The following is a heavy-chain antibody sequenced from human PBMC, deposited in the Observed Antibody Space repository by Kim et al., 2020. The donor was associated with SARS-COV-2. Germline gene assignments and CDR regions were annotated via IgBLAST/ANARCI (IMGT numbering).Heavy chain of an antibody. V-gene: IGHV1-69*13. D-gene: IGHD6-19*01. Sequence: SVKVSCKASGGTFSSYAISWVRQAPGQGLEWMGGIIPIFGTANYTQKFQGRVTITADESTSTAYMELSSLRSEDTAVYYCARGVTPSGWYNPPDYWGQGTLVTVSS. CDR1: GGTFSSYA. J-gene: IGHJ4*02. CDR2: IIPIFGTA. CDR3: ARGVTPSGWYNPPDY.